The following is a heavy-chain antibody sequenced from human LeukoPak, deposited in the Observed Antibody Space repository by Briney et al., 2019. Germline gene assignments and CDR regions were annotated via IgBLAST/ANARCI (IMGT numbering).Heavy chain of an antibody. V-gene: IGHV3-33*01. Sequence: GGSLRLSCAASGFTFSSYGMHWVRQAPGKGLEWVAVIWNDGTNKNYADSVKGRFTISRDNSKNTLYLQMHSLRAEDTAVYYCARGSESYFQPHFDYWGQGTLVTVSS. CDR1: GFTFSSYG. CDR2: IWNDGTNK. CDR3: ARGSESYFQPHFDY. D-gene: IGHD1-26*01. J-gene: IGHJ4*02.